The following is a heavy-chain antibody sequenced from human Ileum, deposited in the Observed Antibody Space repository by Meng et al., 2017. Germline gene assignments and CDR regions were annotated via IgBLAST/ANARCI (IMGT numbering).Heavy chain of an antibody. J-gene: IGHJ4*02. D-gene: IGHD4-17*01. CDR3: ARRWDGDYNF. CDR1: GFTFTSYA. Sequence: GGSLRLSCAASGFTFTSYALAWVRQAPGAGLEWVSEIRNSGGSTYYGASVKGRFTISRDNSKNTLYLQMNSLRADDTAVYYCARRWDGDYNFWGQGTLVTVSS. V-gene: IGHV3-23*01. CDR2: IRNSGGST.